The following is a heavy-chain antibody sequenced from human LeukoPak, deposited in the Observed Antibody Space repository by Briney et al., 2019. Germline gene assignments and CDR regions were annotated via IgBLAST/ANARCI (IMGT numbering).Heavy chain of an antibody. D-gene: IGHD5-12*01. CDR2: ISSSSSYI. CDR1: GFTFSSYS. J-gene: IGHJ3*02. Sequence: GGSLRLSCAASGFTFSSYSMNWVRQAPGKGLEWVSSISSSSSYIYYADSVKGRFTISRDNAKNSLYLQMNSLRAEDTAVYYCARARGYDMRDAFDIWGQGTMVTVSS. V-gene: IGHV3-21*01. CDR3: ARARGYDMRDAFDI.